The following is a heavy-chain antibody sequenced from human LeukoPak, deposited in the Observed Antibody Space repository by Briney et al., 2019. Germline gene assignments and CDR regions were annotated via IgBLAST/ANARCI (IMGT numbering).Heavy chain of an antibody. Sequence: SETLSLTCTVSGGSISSYYWSRIRQPPGKGLEWIGYIYYSGSTNYNPSLKSRVTISVDTSKNQFSLKLSSVTAADTAVYYCAGAYCGGDCSIDYWGQGTLVTVSS. D-gene: IGHD2-21*02. V-gene: IGHV4-59*01. CDR1: GGSISSYY. J-gene: IGHJ4*02. CDR3: AGAYCGGDCSIDY. CDR2: IYYSGST.